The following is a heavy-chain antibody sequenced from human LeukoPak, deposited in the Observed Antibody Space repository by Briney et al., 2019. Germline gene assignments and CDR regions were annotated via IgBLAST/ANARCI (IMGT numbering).Heavy chain of an antibody. Sequence: PSETLSLTCTVSGGSISSGDYYWSWIRQPPGKGLEWIGYIYYSGSTYYNPSLKSLVTISVDTSKNQFSLKLSSVTAADTAVYYCARGRVVGATYNWFDPWGQGTLVTVSS. CDR1: GGSISSGDYY. V-gene: IGHV4-30-4*01. CDR3: ARGRVVGATYNWFDP. J-gene: IGHJ5*02. D-gene: IGHD1-26*01. CDR2: IYYSGST.